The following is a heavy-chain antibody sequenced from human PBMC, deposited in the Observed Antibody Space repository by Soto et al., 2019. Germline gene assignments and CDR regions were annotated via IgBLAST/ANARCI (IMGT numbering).Heavy chain of an antibody. V-gene: IGHV3-23*01. CDR3: AKDDYYYYGMDV. CDR2: ISGSGGST. CDR1: GFTFSSYA. J-gene: IGHJ6*02. Sequence: EVQLLESGGGLVQPGGSLRLSCAASGFTFSSYAMSWVRQAPGKGLEWVSAISGSGGSTYYADSVKGRFTISRDNSKNTLYLQMNSLRAEETAVYYCAKDDYYYYGMDVWGQGTTVTVSS.